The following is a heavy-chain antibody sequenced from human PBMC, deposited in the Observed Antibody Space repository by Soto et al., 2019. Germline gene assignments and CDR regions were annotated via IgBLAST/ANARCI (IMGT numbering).Heavy chain of an antibody. D-gene: IGHD6-6*01. CDR2: INPSGGST. J-gene: IGHJ6*02. V-gene: IGHV1-46*01. Sequence: ASVQVSCKASGYTFTSYYMHLGRQAPGQGLEWMGIINPSGGSTSNAQKFQGRATMTRDTSTSTVYMELSSLRSEDTAVYYCAXDLEYSSPGPYYYGMDVWGQGTTVTVS. CDR3: AXDLEYSSPGPYYYGMDV. CDR1: GYTFTSYY.